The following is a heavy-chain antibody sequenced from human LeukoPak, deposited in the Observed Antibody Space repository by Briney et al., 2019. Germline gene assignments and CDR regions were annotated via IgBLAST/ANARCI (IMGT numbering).Heavy chain of an antibody. V-gene: IGHV4-34*01. CDR1: GGSFSGYY. Sequence: SETLSLTCAVYGGSFSGYYWSWIRQPPGKGLEWIGDINHSGSTSYNPSLKSRVTISLDTSKNHFSLKLSSVTAADTAVFYCARNFDYWGQGTLVTVSS. J-gene: IGHJ4*02. CDR3: ARNFDY. CDR2: INHSGST.